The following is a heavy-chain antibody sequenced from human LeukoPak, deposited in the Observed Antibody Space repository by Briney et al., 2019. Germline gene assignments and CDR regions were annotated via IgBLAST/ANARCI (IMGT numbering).Heavy chain of an antibody. CDR1: GGSFSGYY. V-gene: IGHV4-34*01. J-gene: IGHJ4*02. CDR3: ARATPFSTYDFWSGYYSLPDY. Sequence: KTSETLSLTCAVYGGSFSGYYWSWIRQPPGKGLEWIGEINHSGSTNYNPSLKSRVTISVDTSKNQFSLKLSSVTAADTAVYYCARATPFSTYDFWSGYYSLPDYWGQGTLVTVSS. D-gene: IGHD3-3*01. CDR2: INHSGST.